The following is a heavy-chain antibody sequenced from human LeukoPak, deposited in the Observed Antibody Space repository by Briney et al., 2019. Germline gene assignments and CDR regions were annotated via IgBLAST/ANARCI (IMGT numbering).Heavy chain of an antibody. CDR2: ISAYNGNT. D-gene: IGHD3-22*01. Sequence: ASVKVSCKASGYTFTSYGMSWVRQAPGQGLEWMGWISAYNGNTNYAQKLQGRVTMTTDTSTSTAYMGLRSLRSDDTAVYYCARDGSYYDSSGYWYYFDYWGQGTLVTVSS. V-gene: IGHV1-18*01. CDR3: ARDGSYYDSSGYWYYFDY. J-gene: IGHJ4*02. CDR1: GYTFTSYG.